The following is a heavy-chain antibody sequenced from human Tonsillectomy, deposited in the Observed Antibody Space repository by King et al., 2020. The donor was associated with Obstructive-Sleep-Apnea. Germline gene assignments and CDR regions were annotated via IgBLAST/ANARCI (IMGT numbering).Heavy chain of an antibody. CDR1: GGSISSSNW. D-gene: IGHD6-19*01. CDR3: ARDPGSGWWRGYFDY. Sequence: QLQESGPELVKPSGTLSLTCAVSGGSISSSNWWSWVRQHPGKGMEWSVEIYHSGSTNYNPSLKSRVTISVDKSKNQFSLKLSSVTAADTAVYYCARDPGSGWWRGYFDYWGQGTLVTVSS. J-gene: IGHJ4*02. CDR2: IYHSGST. V-gene: IGHV4-4*02.